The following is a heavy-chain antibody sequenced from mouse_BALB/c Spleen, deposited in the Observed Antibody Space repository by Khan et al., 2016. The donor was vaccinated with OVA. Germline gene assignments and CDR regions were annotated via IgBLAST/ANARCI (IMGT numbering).Heavy chain of an antibody. Sequence: EVELVESGGGLVQPGGSRTLSCAASGFTFSNFGMHWVRQAPEKGLEWVAYISSGSATIYYADTVKGRFTISRDNPKNTLFLQMTSLRSEDTAIYDCARWWITTWYVDVWGAGTTVTVSS. D-gene: IGHD2-4*01. CDR2: ISSGSATI. J-gene: IGHJ1*01. V-gene: IGHV5-17*02. CDR1: GFTFSNFG. CDR3: ARWWITTWYVDV.